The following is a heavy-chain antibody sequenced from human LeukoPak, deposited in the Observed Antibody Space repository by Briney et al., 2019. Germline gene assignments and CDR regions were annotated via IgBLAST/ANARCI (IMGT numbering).Heavy chain of an antibody. CDR3: ARQVDIVVVPAVISWFDP. Sequence: ASVKVSCKASGYTFTSYGISWVRQAPGQGLEWMGWISAYNGNTNYAQKLQGRVTMTTDTSTSTAYMELRSLRSVDTAVYYCARQVDIVVVPAVISWFDPWGQGTLVTVSS. CDR2: ISAYNGNT. CDR1: GYTFTSYG. V-gene: IGHV1-18*01. J-gene: IGHJ5*02. D-gene: IGHD2-2*01.